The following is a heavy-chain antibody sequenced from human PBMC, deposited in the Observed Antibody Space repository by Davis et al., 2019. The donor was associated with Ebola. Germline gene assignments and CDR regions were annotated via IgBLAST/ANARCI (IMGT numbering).Heavy chain of an antibody. CDR2: FSASEGHT. J-gene: IGHJ4*02. CDR1: GFTFSNYD. V-gene: IGHV3-23*01. Sequence: LKISCAASGFTFSNYDMSWVRHVPGKGLEWVSTFSASEGHTHYSDSVRGRFTISRDNSKNTLYLQMNSLRAEDTATYYCARYCHYTDCSYFDCWGQGTMVAVSS. D-gene: IGHD2-15*01. CDR3: ARYCHYTDCSYFDC.